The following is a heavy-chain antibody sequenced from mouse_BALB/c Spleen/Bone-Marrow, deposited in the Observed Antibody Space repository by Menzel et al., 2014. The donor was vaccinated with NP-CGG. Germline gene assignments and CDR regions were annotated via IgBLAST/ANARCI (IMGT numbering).Heavy chain of an antibody. V-gene: IGHV1-18*01. J-gene: IGHJ3*01. CDR3: ARAGYYTLFAY. CDR2: INPNNGST. Sequence: EVQLQQSGPELVKPGASVKIPCKASGYTFTDYKINWVKESHGKSLEWIGDINPNNGSTIYNQKFKGKATLTVDKSSSTAYMELRSLTSEDTAVYYCARAGYYTLFAYWGQGTLVTVSA. CDR1: GYTFTDYK. D-gene: IGHD2-3*01.